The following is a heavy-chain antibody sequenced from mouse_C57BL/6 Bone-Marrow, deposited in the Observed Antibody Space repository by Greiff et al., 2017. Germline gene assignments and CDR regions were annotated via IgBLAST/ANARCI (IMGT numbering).Heavy chain of an antibody. V-gene: IGHV5-9*01. CDR2: ISGGGGNT. Sequence: EVKLMESGGGLVKPGGSLKLSCAASGFTFSSYTMSWVRQTPEKRLEWVATISGGGGNTYYPDSVKGRFTISRDNAKNTLYLQMSSLRSEDTALYYCAGTYYVSSSYYAMDYWGQGTSVTVSS. J-gene: IGHJ4*01. D-gene: IGHD1-1*01. CDR3: AGTYYVSSSYYAMDY. CDR1: GFTFSSYT.